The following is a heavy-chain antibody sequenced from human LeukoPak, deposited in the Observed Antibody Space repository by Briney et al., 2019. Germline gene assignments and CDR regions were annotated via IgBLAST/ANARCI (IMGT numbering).Heavy chain of an antibody. CDR2: ISWNSGNI. CDR3: ARGVGGYCSGGSCYYFDY. J-gene: IGHJ4*02. CDR1: GFTFDDYA. D-gene: IGHD2-15*01. V-gene: IGHV3-9*03. Sequence: PGRSLRLSCAASGFTFDDYAMHWVRQAPGKGLEWVSGISWNSGNIGYADSVKGRFTISRDNAKNSLYLQMNSLRSEDMALYSCARGVGGYCSGGSCYYFDYWGQGTLVTVSS.